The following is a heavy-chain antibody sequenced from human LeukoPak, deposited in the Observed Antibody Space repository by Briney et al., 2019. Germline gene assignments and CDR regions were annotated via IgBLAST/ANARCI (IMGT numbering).Heavy chain of an antibody. Sequence: GASVKVSCKASGYTFTSYGISWVRQAPGQGLEWMGWMSAYNGNTNYAQKLQGRVTMTTDTSTSTAYMELRSLRSDDTAVYYCARDALWFGELLYPYYYYYGMDVWGKGTTVTVSS. J-gene: IGHJ6*04. CDR1: GYTFTSYG. CDR2: MSAYNGNT. D-gene: IGHD3-10*01. CDR3: ARDALWFGELLYPYYYYYGMDV. V-gene: IGHV1-18*04.